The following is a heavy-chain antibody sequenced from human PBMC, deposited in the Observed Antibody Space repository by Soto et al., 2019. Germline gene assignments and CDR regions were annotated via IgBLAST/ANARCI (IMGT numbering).Heavy chain of an antibody. CDR1: GGSFANYY. V-gene: IGHV4-34*01. D-gene: IGHD3-10*01. CDR2: INYSGST. J-gene: IGHJ4*02. Sequence: PSETLSLTCAVYGGSFANYYWNWIRQPPGKGLEWIGEINYSGSTDYNPSLESRVTISVDTSKNQFSLKLSSVTAADTAVYYCARGRHFYGIDYWGQGALVTVSS. CDR3: ARGRHFYGIDY.